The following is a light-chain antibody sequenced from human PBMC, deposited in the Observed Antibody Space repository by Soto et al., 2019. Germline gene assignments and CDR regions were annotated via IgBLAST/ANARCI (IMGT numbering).Light chain of an antibody. CDR1: QSVSSSY. V-gene: IGKV3-20*01. CDR3: QQYGSSPPVT. Sequence: EIVLTQSPGTLSLSPGERATLSCRASQSVSSSYLAWYQQKPGQAPRLLIYGASSRATGIPDRFSGSGSGTDFTNTISRLEPEDVAVYYCQQYGSSPPVTFGGGTKVEIK. CDR2: GAS. J-gene: IGKJ4*01.